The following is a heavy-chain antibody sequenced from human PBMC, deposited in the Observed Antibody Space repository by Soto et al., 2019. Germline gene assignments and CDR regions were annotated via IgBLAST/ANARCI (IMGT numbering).Heavy chain of an antibody. CDR3: ARAGRFARSWFDT. D-gene: IGHD3-10*01. CDR1: GGSFRNYY. CDR2: VNHSGEA. J-gene: IGHJ5*02. V-gene: IGHV4-34*01. Sequence: SETLSLTCGVYGGSFRNYYWIWVRQPPGKGLEWIGEVNHSGEATYNPSLQSRITISLDTSNSQFSLKLTSVTAADTAMYFCARAGRFARSWFDTWGQGTQVTVSS.